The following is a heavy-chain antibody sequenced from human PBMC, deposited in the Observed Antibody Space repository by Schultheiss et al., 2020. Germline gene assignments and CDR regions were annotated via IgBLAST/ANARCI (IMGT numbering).Heavy chain of an antibody. V-gene: IGHV3-21*05. CDR3: ARRNSRLRFMDV. CDR1: GFTFSSYS. CDR2: ISSSSSYI. J-gene: IGHJ6*03. D-gene: IGHD5-12*01. Sequence: GGSLRLSCAASGFTFSSYSMNWVRQAPGKGLEWVSYISSSSSYIYYADSVKGRFTISRDNAKNSLYLQMNSLRAEDTAVYYCARRNSRLRFMDVWGKGTTVTVSS.